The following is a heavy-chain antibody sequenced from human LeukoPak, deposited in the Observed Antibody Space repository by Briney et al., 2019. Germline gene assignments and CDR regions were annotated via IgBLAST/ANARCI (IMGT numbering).Heavy chain of an antibody. CDR3: AKDPGSQKWGYFDY. Sequence: GGSLRLSCAASGFTFSTYTMNWVRQAPGKGLEWVAVISYDGSNKYYADSVKGRFTISRDNSKNTLYLQMNSLRAEDTAVYYCAKDPGSQKWGYFDYWGQGTLVTVSS. D-gene: IGHD1-26*01. J-gene: IGHJ4*02. CDR1: GFTFSTYT. CDR2: ISYDGSNK. V-gene: IGHV3-30*18.